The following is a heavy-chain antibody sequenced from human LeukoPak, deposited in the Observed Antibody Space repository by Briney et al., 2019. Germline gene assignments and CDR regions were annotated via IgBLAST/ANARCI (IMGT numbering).Heavy chain of an antibody. J-gene: IGHJ6*03. D-gene: IGHD5-24*01. CDR1: GYTFTSYY. CDR3: AASGVEMATIGVYYYYYMDV. CDR2: INPSGGST. Sequence: GASVKVSCKASGYTFTSYYMHWVRQAPGQGREWMGIINPSGGSTSYAQKFQGRVTMTRNTSISTAYMELSSLRSEDTAVYYCAASGVEMATIGVYYYYYMDVWGKGTTVTVSS. V-gene: IGHV1-46*01.